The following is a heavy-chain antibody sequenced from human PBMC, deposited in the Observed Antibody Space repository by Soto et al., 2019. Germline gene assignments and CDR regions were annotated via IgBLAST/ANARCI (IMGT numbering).Heavy chain of an antibody. CDR1: GGSISSGGYY. J-gene: IGHJ5*02. CDR2: IYYSGST. D-gene: IGHD5-12*01. V-gene: IGHV4-31*03. CDR3: ASELSGYPNWFDP. Sequence: PSETLSLTCTVSGGSISSGGYYWSWIRQHPGKGLEWIGYIYYSGSTYYNPSLKSRVTISVDTSKNQFSLKLSSVTAADTAVYYCASELSGYPNWFDPWGQGTLVTVSP.